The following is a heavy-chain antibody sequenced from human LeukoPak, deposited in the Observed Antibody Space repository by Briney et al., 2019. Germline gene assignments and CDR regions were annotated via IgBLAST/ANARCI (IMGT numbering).Heavy chain of an antibody. J-gene: IGHJ4*02. V-gene: IGHV3-7*01. CDR1: GFTFSSYW. D-gene: IGHD3-10*01. Sequence: PGGSLRLSCAASGFTFSSYWMSWVRQAPGKGLEWVANIKQDGSEKYYVDSVKGRFTISRDNAKNSLYLQMNSLRAEDTAVYYCARPTMVRGVIIKDYWGQETLVTVSS. CDR2: IKQDGSEK. CDR3: ARPTMVRGVIIKDY.